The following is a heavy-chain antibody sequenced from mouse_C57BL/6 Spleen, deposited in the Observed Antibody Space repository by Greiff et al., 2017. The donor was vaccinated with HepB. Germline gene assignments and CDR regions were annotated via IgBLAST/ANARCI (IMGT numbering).Heavy chain of an antibody. CDR3: ARKCSLATDAMGY. D-gene: IGHD1-1*01. J-gene: IGHJ4*01. V-gene: IGHV1-81*01. CDR2: IYPRSGNT. Sequence: VQLQQSGAELARPGASVKLSCKASGYTFTSYGISWVKQRTGQGLEWIGEIYPRSGNTYYNEKFEGKATLTADKSSSPAYMELRSLKAEDSAVYFCARKCSLATDAMGYWGQGTSVTVSS. CDR1: GYTFTSYG.